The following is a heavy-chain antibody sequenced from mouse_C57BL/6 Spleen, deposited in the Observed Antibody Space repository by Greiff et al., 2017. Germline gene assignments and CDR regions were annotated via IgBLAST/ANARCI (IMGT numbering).Heavy chain of an antibody. V-gene: IGHV1-15*01. CDR3: TSYGSSFYYFDY. CDR1: GYTFTDYE. CDR2: IDPETGGT. Sequence: LQESGAELVRPGASVTLSCKASGYTFTDYEMHWVKQTPVHSLEWIGAIDPETGGTAYNQKFKGKAILTADKSSSTAYMELRSLTSEDSAVYYCTSYGSSFYYFDYWGQGTTLTVSS. D-gene: IGHD1-1*01. J-gene: IGHJ2*01.